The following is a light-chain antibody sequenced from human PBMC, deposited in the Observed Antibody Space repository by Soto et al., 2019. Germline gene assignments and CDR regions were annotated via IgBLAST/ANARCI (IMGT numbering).Light chain of an antibody. CDR1: SSDVGGYNY. V-gene: IGLV2-14*01. CDR3: SSYTSSSKV. CDR2: DVS. Sequence: QSVLTQPASVSGSPGQSITISCTGTSSDVGGYNYVSWYQQHPGKAPKLMIYDVSNRPSGVSNRFSGSKSGNTASLTISGLQAEDEADYYCSSYTSSSKVFGTGTKVPVL. J-gene: IGLJ1*01.